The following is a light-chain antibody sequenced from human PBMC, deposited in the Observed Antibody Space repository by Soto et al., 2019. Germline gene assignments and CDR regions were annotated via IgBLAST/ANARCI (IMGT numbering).Light chain of an antibody. CDR2: KAS. J-gene: IGKJ3*01. CDR3: QQYSGYPFT. Sequence: DIQMTQSPSTLSASVGDRVTITCRASQSISSWLAWYQQKSGKAPKLLIYKASSLESGVPSRFSGSGSGTEFTLTISSLQPDDFATYFCQQYSGYPFTFGPGTKVDIK. CDR1: QSISSW. V-gene: IGKV1-5*03.